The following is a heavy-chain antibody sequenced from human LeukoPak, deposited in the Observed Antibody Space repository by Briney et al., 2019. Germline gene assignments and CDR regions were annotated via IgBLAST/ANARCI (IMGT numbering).Heavy chain of an antibody. D-gene: IGHD6-13*01. V-gene: IGHV3-23*01. CDR2: LNSGGGNEA. CDR3: AKDSRWPNDAFDL. J-gene: IGHJ3*01. CDR1: GLTLANYP. Sequence: QPGGSLRLSCAASGLTLANYPMSWVRQAPGKGLEWLAALNSGGGNEAYYADSVRGRFTISRDASKNTLYLQVNYLRAEDAALYYCAKDSRWPNDAFDLWGQGTLVTVSS.